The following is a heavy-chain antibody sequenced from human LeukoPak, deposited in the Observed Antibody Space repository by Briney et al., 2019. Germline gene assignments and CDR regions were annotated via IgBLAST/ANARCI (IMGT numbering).Heavy chain of an antibody. D-gene: IGHD6-19*01. CDR3: ARGHRKRYPGIAVAGLYYFDY. J-gene: IGHJ4*02. CDR2: IYTSGST. CDR1: GGSISSGSYY. Sequence: SETLSLTCTVSGGSISSGSYYWSWIRQPAGKGLEWIGRIYTSGSTNYNPSLKSRVTMSVDTSKNQFSLKLSSVTAADTAVYYCARGHRKRYPGIAVAGLYYFDYWGQGTLVTVSS. V-gene: IGHV4-61*02.